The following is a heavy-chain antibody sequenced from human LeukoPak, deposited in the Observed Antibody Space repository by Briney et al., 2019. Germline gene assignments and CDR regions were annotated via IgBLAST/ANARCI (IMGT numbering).Heavy chain of an antibody. CDR2: INHSGST. V-gene: IGHV4-34*01. D-gene: IGHD3-3*01. CDR3: AITPFWSSYNWFDP. CDR1: GGSISSYY. J-gene: IGHJ5*02. Sequence: PSETLSLTCTVSGGSISSYYWSWIRQPPGKGLEWIGEINHSGSTNYNPSLKSRVTISVDTSKNQFSLKLSSVTAADTAVYYCAITPFWSSYNWFDPWGQGTLVTVSS.